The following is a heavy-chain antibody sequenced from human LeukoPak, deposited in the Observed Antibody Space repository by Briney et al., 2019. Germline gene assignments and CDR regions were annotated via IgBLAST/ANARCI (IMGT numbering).Heavy chain of an antibody. CDR1: GYTVTKFG. CDR3: ARESNYYDTRGYQTYYFDY. J-gene: IGHJ4*02. CDR2: ISAYNGQT. V-gene: IGHV1-18*01. D-gene: IGHD3-22*01. Sequence: GASVKVSCKASGYTVTKFGISWVRQAPGQGLEWLGCISAYNGQTHYAQKFQGRVTMTTDSSTNTAYMDLLSLRSDDTAVYYCARESNYYDTRGYQTYYFDYWGQGTLVTVSS.